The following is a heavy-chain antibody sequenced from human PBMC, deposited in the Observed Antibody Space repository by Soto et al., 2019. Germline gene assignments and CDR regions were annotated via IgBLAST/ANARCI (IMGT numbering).Heavy chain of an antibody. J-gene: IGHJ4*02. Sequence: QVQPVESGGGVVQPGRSLRLSCAASGFTFSSYGMHWVRQAPGKGLEWVAVISYDGSNKYYADSVKGRFTISRDNSKNTLYLQMNSLRAEDTAVYYCAKDLADGDYVLDYWGQGTLVTVSS. CDR1: GFTFSSYG. CDR3: AKDLADGDYVLDY. V-gene: IGHV3-30*18. D-gene: IGHD4-17*01. CDR2: ISYDGSNK.